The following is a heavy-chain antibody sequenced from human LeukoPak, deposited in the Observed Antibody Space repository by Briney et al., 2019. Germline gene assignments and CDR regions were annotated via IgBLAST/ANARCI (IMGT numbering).Heavy chain of an antibody. CDR2: INSDGSST. Sequence: GGSLRLSCAASGFTFSSYWMHWVRQAPGKGLVWVSRINSDGSSTSYADSVKGRFTISRDNAKNTLYLQMNSLRAEDTAVYYCARVSIAAAVDYWGQGTLVTVSS. J-gene: IGHJ4*02. D-gene: IGHD6-13*01. CDR1: GFTFSSYW. V-gene: IGHV3-74*01. CDR3: ARVSIAAAVDY.